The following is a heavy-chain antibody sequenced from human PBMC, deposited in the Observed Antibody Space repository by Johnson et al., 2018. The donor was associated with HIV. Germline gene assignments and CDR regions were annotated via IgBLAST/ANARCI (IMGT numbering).Heavy chain of an antibody. CDR1: GFTFSAYY. V-gene: IGHV3-11*04. CDR2: ISSSGSTI. Sequence: QVQLVESGGGLVKPGGSLRLSCAASGFTFSAYYMSWIRQAPGKGLDWVSYISSSGSTIYYADSVKGRFTISRDNAKNSLYLQMNSLRAEDTAVYYCAKDIGDGYNRWGGLDIWGQGTMVTVSS. D-gene: IGHD5-24*01. CDR3: AKDIGDGYNRWGGLDI. J-gene: IGHJ3*02.